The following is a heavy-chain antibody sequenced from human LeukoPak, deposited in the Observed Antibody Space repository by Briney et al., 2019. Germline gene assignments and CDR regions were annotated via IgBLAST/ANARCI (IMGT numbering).Heavy chain of an antibody. CDR2: IYTSGST. J-gene: IGHJ5*02. V-gene: IGHV4-61*02. D-gene: IGHD3-22*01. CDR3: ARGYYYDSSVYYYDVPWFDP. CDR1: GGSISSGSYY. Sequence: SETLSLTCSVSGGSISSGSYYWIWIRQPAGKGLEWIGRIYTSGSTNYNPSLKSRVTISVDTSKNQLSLKLSSVTAADTAVYYCARGYYYDSSVYYYDVPWFDPWGQGTPVTVSS.